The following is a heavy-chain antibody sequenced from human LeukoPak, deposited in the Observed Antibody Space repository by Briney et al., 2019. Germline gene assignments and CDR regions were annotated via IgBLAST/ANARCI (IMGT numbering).Heavy chain of an antibody. V-gene: IGHV3-66*01. J-gene: IGHJ6*02. CDR3: ARDQVTTYYYYGMDV. CDR2: IYSGGST. CDR1: GFTVSTNY. D-gene: IGHD4-17*01. Sequence: GGSLRHSCAASGFTVSTNYMSWVRQAPGKGLEWVSVIYSGGSTYYADSVKGRFIISRDNSNNTLYLQMNSLRAEDTAVYYCARDQVTTYYYYGMDVWGQGTTVTVSS.